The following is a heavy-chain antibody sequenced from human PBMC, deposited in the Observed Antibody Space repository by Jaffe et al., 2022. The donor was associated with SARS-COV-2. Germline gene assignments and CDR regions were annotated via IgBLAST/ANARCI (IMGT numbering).Heavy chain of an antibody. CDR3: SRDTMGGHSQDV. Sequence: EVQLVESGGGLVQPGGSLRLSCGASGFMFSYFWMYWVRQAPGKGLEWVAKIKPDGSDLYYADSVKGRFTISRDNAKSSLYLQMNSLTAADTAVYYCSRDTMGGHSQDVWGQGTTVTVSS. D-gene: IGHD3-16*01. V-gene: IGHV3-7*01. J-gene: IGHJ6*02. CDR1: GFMFSYFW. CDR2: IKPDGSDL.